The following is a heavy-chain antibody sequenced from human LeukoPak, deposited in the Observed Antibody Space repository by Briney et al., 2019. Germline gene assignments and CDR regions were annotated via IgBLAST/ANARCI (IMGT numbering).Heavy chain of an antibody. J-gene: IGHJ4*02. CDR1: GGSFSGYY. CDR3: ARAKNYYDSSGYYSPTDY. Sequence: SETLSLTCAVYGGSFSGYYWSWIRQPPGKGLEWIGEINHSGSTNYNPSLKSRVTISVDTSKNQFSLKLSSVTAADTAVYYCARAKNYYDSSGYYSPTDYWGQGTLVTVSS. CDR2: INHSGST. V-gene: IGHV4-34*01. D-gene: IGHD3-22*01.